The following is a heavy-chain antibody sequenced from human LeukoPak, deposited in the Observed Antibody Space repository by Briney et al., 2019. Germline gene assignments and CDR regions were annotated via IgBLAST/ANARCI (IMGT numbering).Heavy chain of an antibody. D-gene: IGHD6-6*01. Sequence: GESLKISCKGSGYSFPSYWISWVRQMPGKGLEWMGRIDPSDSYTKYSPSFQGHVTISADKSISTAYLQWSSLQASDTAMYYYARESSGQSFYWGQGTLVTVSS. CDR3: ARESSGQSFY. CDR2: IDPSDSYT. J-gene: IGHJ4*02. V-gene: IGHV5-10-1*01. CDR1: GYSFPSYW.